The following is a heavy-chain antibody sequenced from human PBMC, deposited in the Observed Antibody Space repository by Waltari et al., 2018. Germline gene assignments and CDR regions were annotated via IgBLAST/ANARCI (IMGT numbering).Heavy chain of an antibody. J-gene: IGHJ6*02. CDR2: ISYDGSNK. Sequence: GESGGGVVQPGRSLRLSCAASGFTFSSYAMHWVRQAPGKGLEWVAVISYDGSNKYYADSVKGRFTISRDNSKNTLYLQMNSLRAEDTAVYYCARGGYCSSTSCPYYYYYGMDVWDQGTTVTVSS. D-gene: IGHD2-2*01. CDR3: ARGGYCSSTSCPYYYYYGMDV. V-gene: IGHV3-30*01. CDR1: GFTFSSYA.